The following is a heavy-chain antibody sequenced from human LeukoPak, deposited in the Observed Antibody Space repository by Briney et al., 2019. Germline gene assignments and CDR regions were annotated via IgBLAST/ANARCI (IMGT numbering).Heavy chain of an antibody. CDR3: ARPVTMIGLYYYYYGMDV. J-gene: IGHJ6*02. CDR2: IIPIFGTA. V-gene: IGHV1-69*13. D-gene: IGHD3-22*01. CDR1: GGTFSSYA. Sequence: ASVKVSCKASGGTFSSYAISWVRQAPGQGLEWMGGIIPIFGTANYAQKFQGRVTITADESTSTAYMELSSLRSEDTAVYYCARPVTMIGLYYYYYGMDVWGQGTTVTVSS.